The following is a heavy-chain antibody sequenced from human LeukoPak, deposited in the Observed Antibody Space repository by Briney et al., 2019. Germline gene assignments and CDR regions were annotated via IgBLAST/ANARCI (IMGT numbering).Heavy chain of an antibody. Sequence: SETLSLTCAVYGGSFSGYYWSWIRQPPGKGLEWIGEINHSGNTNYNPSLKSRVTISVDTSKNQFSLKLSSVTAADTAVYYCARVSPFVSVLRYSPEWFDPWGQGTLVTVSS. CDR3: ARVSPFVSVLRYSPEWFDP. CDR2: INHSGNT. D-gene: IGHD3-9*01. V-gene: IGHV4-34*01. J-gene: IGHJ5*02. CDR1: GGSFSGYY.